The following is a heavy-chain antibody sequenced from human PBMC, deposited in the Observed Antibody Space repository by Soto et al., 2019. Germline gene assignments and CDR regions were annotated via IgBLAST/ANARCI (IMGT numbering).Heavy chain of an antibody. D-gene: IGHD3-10*01. CDR3: ARGRYGSGSSYSY. CDR2: INHSGST. Sequence: SETLSLTCAVYGGSFSGYYWSLIRQPPGKGLEWIGEINHSGSTNYNPSLKSRVTISVDTSKNQFSLKLSSVTAADTAVYYCARGRYGSGSSYSYWGQGTLVTVSS. J-gene: IGHJ4*02. V-gene: IGHV4-34*01. CDR1: GGSFSGYY.